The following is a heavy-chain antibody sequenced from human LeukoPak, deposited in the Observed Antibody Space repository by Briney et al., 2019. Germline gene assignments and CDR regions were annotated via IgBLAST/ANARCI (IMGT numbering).Heavy chain of an antibody. J-gene: IGHJ4*02. V-gene: IGHV3-7*01. CDR2: IKQDGSER. Sequence: GGSLRLSCAASGFTFSSYWMSWVRQAPGKGLECVANIKQDGSERYYVDSVKGRFTISRDNALSSLYLQMNSLRAEDTAVYYCARGGRYYFGYWGQGTPVTVSS. CDR3: ARGGRYYFGY. CDR1: GFTFSSYW.